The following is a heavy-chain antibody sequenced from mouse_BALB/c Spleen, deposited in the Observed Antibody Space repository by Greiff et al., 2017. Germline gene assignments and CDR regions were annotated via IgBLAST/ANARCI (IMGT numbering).Heavy chain of an antibody. CDR2: ILPGSGST. J-gene: IGHJ1*01. D-gene: IGHD2-4*01. CDR3: ARCGITTRDWYFDV. V-gene: IGHV1-9*01. Sequence: QVQLKQSGAELMKPGASVKISCKATGYTFSSYWIEWVKQRPGHGLEWIGEILPGSGSTNYNEKFKGKATFTADTSSNTAYMQLSSLTSEDSAVYYCARCGITTRDWYFDVWGAGTTVTVSS. CDR1: GYTFSSYW.